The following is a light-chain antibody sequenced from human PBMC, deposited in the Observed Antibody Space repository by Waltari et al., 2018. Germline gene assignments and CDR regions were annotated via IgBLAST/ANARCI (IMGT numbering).Light chain of an antibody. V-gene: IGLV1-44*01. Sequence: QSVLTQPPSASGTPGQRVTISCSGSSSNIGSHTVNWYQQLPGTAPKLLIYSNYQRPSVVPDRFSCSRSGTSASLAISGLQSEDEADYYCAAWDDGLSVRSWVFGGGTKLTVL. CDR2: SNY. CDR3: AAWDDGLSVRSWV. CDR1: SSNIGSHT. J-gene: IGLJ3*02.